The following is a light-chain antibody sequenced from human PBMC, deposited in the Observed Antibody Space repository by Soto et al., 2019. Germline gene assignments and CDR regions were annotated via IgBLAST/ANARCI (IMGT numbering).Light chain of an antibody. CDR3: LLYYGGAQV. Sequence: QAVVTQEPSLTVSPGGTVTLTCASSTGAVTSGYYPNWFQQKPGQAPRALIYSISNKHSWTPARFSGSLLGGKAALTLSGVQPEDEAEYYCLLYYGGAQVFGGGTKHTVL. CDR2: SIS. V-gene: IGLV7-43*01. J-gene: IGLJ2*01. CDR1: TGAVTSGYY.